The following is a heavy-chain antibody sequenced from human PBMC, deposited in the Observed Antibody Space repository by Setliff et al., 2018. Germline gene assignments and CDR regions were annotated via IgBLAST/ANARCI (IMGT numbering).Heavy chain of an antibody. CDR2: IGAHNSNT. D-gene: IGHD4-17*01. CDR1: GYSFSNYG. CDR3: ARDPRRSYADFVSNWFDP. Sequence: ASVKVSCKTSGYSFSNYGISWVRQAPGQGLEWLGWIGAHNSNTDYAEKFQGRLSMTTDTSKGTAYMELRSLRSDDTAVYFCARDPRRSYADFVSNWFDPWGQGTPVTVSS. J-gene: IGHJ5*02. V-gene: IGHV1-18*01.